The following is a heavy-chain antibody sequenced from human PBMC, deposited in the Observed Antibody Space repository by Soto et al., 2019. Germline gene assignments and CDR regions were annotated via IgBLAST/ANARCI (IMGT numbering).Heavy chain of an antibody. CDR1: GFTFSTYG. Sequence: GSLRLSCAASGFTFSTYGMHWVRQAPGKGLEWVALIWFDGSDKYYTESVKCRFTISRDNSRSTVYLQMNSLRAEDTAIYYCARLYCSAASCYSVGAFDIRGQGTMVTVSS. CDR2: IWFDGSDK. J-gene: IGHJ3*02. D-gene: IGHD2-15*01. CDR3: ARLYCSAASCYSVGAFDI. V-gene: IGHV3-33*01.